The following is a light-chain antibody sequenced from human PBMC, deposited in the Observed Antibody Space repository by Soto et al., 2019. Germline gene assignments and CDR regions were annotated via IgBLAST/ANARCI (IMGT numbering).Light chain of an antibody. CDR3: CSYAGSSTLDV. CDR2: EVS. CDR1: SSDVGNYNL. Sequence: QSALTQPASMSGSPGQSITISCTGTSSDVGNYNLVSWYQQHPGKAPKLIIYEVSKRPSGVSNRFSGSKSGNTASLTISGLQVEDEADYYCCSYAGSSTLDVFGTGTKVTVL. V-gene: IGLV2-23*02. J-gene: IGLJ1*01.